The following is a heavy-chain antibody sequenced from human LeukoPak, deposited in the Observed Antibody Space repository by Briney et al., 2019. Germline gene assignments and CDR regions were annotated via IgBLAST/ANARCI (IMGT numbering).Heavy chain of an antibody. Sequence: GGSLRLSCAASGFTFSSYSMNWVRQAPGKGLEWVSSISSSSSYIYYADPVKGRFTISRDNAKNSLYLQMNSLRAEDTAVYYCARNGEQLWPDYWGQGTLVTVSS. CDR2: ISSSSSYI. CDR3: ARNGEQLWPDY. V-gene: IGHV3-21*01. CDR1: GFTFSSYS. D-gene: IGHD5-18*01. J-gene: IGHJ4*02.